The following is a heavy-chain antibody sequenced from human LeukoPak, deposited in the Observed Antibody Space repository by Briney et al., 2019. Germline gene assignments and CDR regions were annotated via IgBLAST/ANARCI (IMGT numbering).Heavy chain of an antibody. CDR2: IYNGVNT. J-gene: IGHJ5*02. CDR3: ARSRAFNSGAFDP. V-gene: IGHV4-61*01. Sequence: SETLSLTCTVSGASVSSASYWTWIRQPPGKGVEWIAHIYNGVNTNYNPSLKSRVTISVDTSKNQFALRLNSVAAADTAVYYCARSRAFNSGAFDPWGQGSLVTVSS. D-gene: IGHD1-26*01. CDR1: GASVSSASY.